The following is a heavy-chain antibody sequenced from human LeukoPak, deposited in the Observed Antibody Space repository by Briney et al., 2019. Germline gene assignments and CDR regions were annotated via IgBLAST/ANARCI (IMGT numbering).Heavy chain of an antibody. CDR2: INPSGGST. Sequence: ASVKVSCKTSGYTFTSYYIHWVRQAPGEGLEWMGIINPSGGSTSYAQKFQGRVTMTRDMSTSTVYMELSSLRSEDTAVYYCARVAAEVVGVPGAIGFGWLRRDYYYMDVWGKGTTVTVSS. CDR1: GYTFTSYY. D-gene: IGHD2-2*02. V-gene: IGHV1-46*01. CDR3: ARVAAEVVGVPGAIGFGWLRRDYYYMDV. J-gene: IGHJ6*03.